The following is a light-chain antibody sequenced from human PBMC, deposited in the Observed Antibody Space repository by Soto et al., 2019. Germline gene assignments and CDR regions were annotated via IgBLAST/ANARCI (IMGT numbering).Light chain of an antibody. CDR1: ESLFGF. CDR3: QSYNDCPFA. CDR2: VGS. J-gene: IGKJ2*01. V-gene: IGKV3-15*01. Sequence: EIVLTQSPATLSVSPGDRVTLSCRASESLFGFLEWYQQKPGQSPWLLIYVGSTRATGIPARLSGSGSATDFTLTISSLQAEDFAVYFCQSYNDCPFASGLGTKLEI.